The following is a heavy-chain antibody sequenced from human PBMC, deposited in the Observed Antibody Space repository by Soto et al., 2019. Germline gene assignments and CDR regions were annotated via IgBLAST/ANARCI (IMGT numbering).Heavy chain of an antibody. Sequence: EVPLVESGGGLVKPGGSLRLSCAASGFTFSTYNMNWVRQAPGQGLEWVSSISSSSSYIYYVDSVKGRFTISRDNAKNSLYLQTSSLRAEDTAVYYCARDYYSTNWENGYYYYAMDVWGQGTTVTDS. D-gene: IGHD6-13*01. CDR1: GFTFSTYN. CDR3: ARDYYSTNWENGYYYYAMDV. J-gene: IGHJ6*02. V-gene: IGHV3-21*01. CDR2: ISSSSSYI.